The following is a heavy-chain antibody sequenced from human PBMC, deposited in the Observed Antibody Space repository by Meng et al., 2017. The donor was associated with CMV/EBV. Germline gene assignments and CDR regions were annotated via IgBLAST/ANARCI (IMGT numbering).Heavy chain of an antibody. CDR1: GGTFSSYT. Sequence: SVKVSCNASGGTFSSYTISWVRQAPGQGLEWMGRIIPILGIANYAQKFQGRVTITADKSTSTAYMELSSLRSEDTAVYYCASGGDITFGVVIMSHYYYYGMDVWGQGTTVTVSS. J-gene: IGHJ6*02. D-gene: IGHD3-3*01. CDR2: IIPILGIA. CDR3: ASGGDITFGVVIMSHYYYYGMDV. V-gene: IGHV1-69*02.